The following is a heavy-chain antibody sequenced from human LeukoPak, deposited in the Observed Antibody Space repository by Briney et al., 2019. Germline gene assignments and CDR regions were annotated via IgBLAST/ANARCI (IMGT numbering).Heavy chain of an antibody. Sequence: GGSLRLSCAASGFTFSDYYMSWIRQAPGKGLEWVSYISSGSSYTNYADSVKGRFTISRDNAKNSLYLQMNSLRAEDTAVYYCASMLLGGSGWYDYWGQGTLVTVSS. CDR2: ISSGSSYT. V-gene: IGHV3-11*06. CDR1: GFTFSDYY. D-gene: IGHD6-19*01. CDR3: ASMLLGGSGWYDY. J-gene: IGHJ4*02.